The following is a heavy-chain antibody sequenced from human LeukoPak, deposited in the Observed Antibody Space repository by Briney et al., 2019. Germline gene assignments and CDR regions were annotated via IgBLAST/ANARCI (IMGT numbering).Heavy chain of an antibody. CDR1: GFTFSSYA. D-gene: IGHD4-23*01. CDR2: ISSNGGST. J-gene: IGHJ3*02. CDR3: AREGDYGGNGAFDI. Sequence: PGGSLRLSCAASGFTFSSYAMHWVRQAPGKGLEYVSAISSNGGSTYYANSVKGRFTISRDNSKNTLYLQMGSLRAEDMAVYYCAREGDYGGNGAFDIWGQGTMVTVSS. V-gene: IGHV3-64*01.